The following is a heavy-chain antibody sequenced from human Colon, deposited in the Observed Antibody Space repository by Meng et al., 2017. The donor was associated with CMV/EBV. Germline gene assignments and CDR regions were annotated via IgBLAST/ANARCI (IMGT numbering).Heavy chain of an antibody. CDR3: GRVSYFYDSRGYYRHGIQGDYFFDY. Sequence: VRLAPVKGLGCFSGISGPTDFHTYYAEYVMGRFALSRDNSKITLYLQMSSLRADDPAVYYCGRVSYFYDSRGYYRHGIQGDYFFDYWGQGTLVTVSS. CDR2: ISGPTDFHT. J-gene: IGHJ4*02. V-gene: IGHV3-23*01. D-gene: IGHD3-22*01.